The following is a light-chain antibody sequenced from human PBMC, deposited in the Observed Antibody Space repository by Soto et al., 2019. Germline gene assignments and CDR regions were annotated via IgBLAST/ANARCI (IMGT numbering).Light chain of an antibody. Sequence: DIQMTQSPSTLSASVGDRVTITCRASQSISSWLAWYQQKPGKAPKLLIYDASSLESGVPSRFSGSGSGTEFTLTISSLQPDDFATYYCQQNNRYPWTFGQGTKVDI. V-gene: IGKV1-5*01. CDR3: QQNNRYPWT. J-gene: IGKJ1*01. CDR2: DAS. CDR1: QSISSW.